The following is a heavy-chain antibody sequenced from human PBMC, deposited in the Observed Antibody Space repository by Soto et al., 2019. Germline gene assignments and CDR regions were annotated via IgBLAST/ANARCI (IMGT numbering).Heavy chain of an antibody. Sequence: SETLSLTCPVSGGSISSGDYYWSWIRQPPGKGLEWIGYIYYGGSTYYNPSLKSRVTISVDTSKNQFSLKLSSVTAADTAVYYCARDNILGILYGGMDVWGQGTTVTVSS. CDR2: IYYGGST. J-gene: IGHJ6*02. CDR3: ARDNILGILYGGMDV. CDR1: GGSISSGDYY. V-gene: IGHV4-30-4*01. D-gene: IGHD3-3*01.